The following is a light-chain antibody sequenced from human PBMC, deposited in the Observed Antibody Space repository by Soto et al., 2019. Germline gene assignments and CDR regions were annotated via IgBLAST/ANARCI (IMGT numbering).Light chain of an antibody. CDR3: AAWDDSLNGLV. J-gene: IGLJ2*01. V-gene: IGLV1-44*01. CDR2: NNN. CDR1: SSNIGSNT. Sequence: QSVLTQSPSASGTPGQRVTISCSGSSSNIGSNTVHWYQQLPGTAPKVLVYNNNQRPSGVPDRFSGSKSGTSASLAISGLRSEDEADYYCAAWDDSLNGLVFGGGTKLTVL.